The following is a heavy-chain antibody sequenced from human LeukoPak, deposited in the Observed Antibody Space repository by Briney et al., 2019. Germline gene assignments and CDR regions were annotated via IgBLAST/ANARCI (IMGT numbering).Heavy chain of an antibody. D-gene: IGHD3-10*01. Sequence: GGSLRLSCAASGFTFRNSMISWVRQPPGKGLEWVTAISGSGGSTYYADSVKGRFTISRDNSKNTLYLQLNSLRAEDTAVYFCAKDVRSELWFGELFDYWGQGTLVTVSS. V-gene: IGHV3-23*01. CDR2: ISGSGGST. CDR3: AKDVRSELWFGELFDY. J-gene: IGHJ4*02. CDR1: GFTFRNSM.